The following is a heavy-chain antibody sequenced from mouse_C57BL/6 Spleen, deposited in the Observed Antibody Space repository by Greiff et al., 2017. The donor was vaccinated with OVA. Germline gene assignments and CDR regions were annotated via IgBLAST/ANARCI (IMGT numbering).Heavy chain of an antibody. D-gene: IGHD1-1*01. CDR3: ARERDYYGSIWFAY. CDR1: GYTFTSYW. V-gene: IGHV1-52*01. J-gene: IGHJ3*01. CDR2: IDPSDSET. Sequence: QVQLQQPGAELVRPGSSVKLSCKASGYTFTSYWMHWVKQRPIQGLEWIGNIDPSDSETHYNQKFKDKATLTVDKSSSTAYMQLSSLTSEDSAVYYGARERDYYGSIWFAYWGQGTLVTVSA.